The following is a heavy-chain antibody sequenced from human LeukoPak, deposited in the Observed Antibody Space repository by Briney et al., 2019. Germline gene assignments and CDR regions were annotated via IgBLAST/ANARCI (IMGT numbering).Heavy chain of an antibody. D-gene: IGHD3-10*01. CDR3: ASYLINGRGY. Sequence: PGGSLRLSCAASGFTFSDYEMNWVRQAPGKGLGWISYISNTGSTIYYADSVKGRFAVSRDNAMNALHLQMNSLRVEDTAVYYCASYLINGRGYWGQGSLVTVSS. CDR2: ISNTGSTI. V-gene: IGHV3-48*03. J-gene: IGHJ4*02. CDR1: GFTFSDYE.